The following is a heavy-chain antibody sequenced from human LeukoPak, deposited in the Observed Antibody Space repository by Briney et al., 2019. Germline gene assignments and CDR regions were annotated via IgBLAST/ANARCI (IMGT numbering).Heavy chain of an antibody. Sequence: ASVKVSCKASGYTFTGSYMHWVRQAPGQGLEWMGWINPNSGGTNYAQKFQGRVTMTRDTSISTAYMELSRLSSDDTAVYYCARDLASVAVTTSDHWGQGTLVTVSS. CDR2: INPNSGGT. D-gene: IGHD4-17*01. CDR1: GYTFTGSY. J-gene: IGHJ4*02. V-gene: IGHV1-2*02. CDR3: ARDLASVAVTTSDH.